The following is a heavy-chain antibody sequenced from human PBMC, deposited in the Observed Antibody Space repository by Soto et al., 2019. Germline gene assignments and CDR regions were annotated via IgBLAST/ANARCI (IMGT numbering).Heavy chain of an antibody. CDR1: GFTFSSYS. CDR2: ISSSSSTI. Sequence: EVQLVESGGGLVQPGGSLRLSCAASGFTFSSYSMNWVRQAPGKGLEWVSYISSSSSTIYYADSVKGRFTISRDNAKHSLCLHTDSLGAEDTAVYYCARSNYYGSPGDFDYWGQGTLVTVSS. V-gene: IGHV3-48*01. CDR3: ARSNYYGSPGDFDY. J-gene: IGHJ4*02. D-gene: IGHD3-10*01.